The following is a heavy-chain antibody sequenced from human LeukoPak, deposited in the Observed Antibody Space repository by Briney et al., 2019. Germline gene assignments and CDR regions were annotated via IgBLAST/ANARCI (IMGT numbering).Heavy chain of an antibody. J-gene: IGHJ4*02. V-gene: IGHV1-18*01. CDR2: ISAYNGNT. CDR1: GYTFTSYG. Sequence: ASVKVSCKASGYTFTSYGISWVRQAPGQGLEWMGWISAYNGNTNYAQKLQGRVTMTTDTSTSTAYMELRSLRSDDTAVYYCARDGGYCSSTSCYSSGYWGQGTLVTVFS. CDR3: ARDGGYCSSTSCYSSGY. D-gene: IGHD2-2*01.